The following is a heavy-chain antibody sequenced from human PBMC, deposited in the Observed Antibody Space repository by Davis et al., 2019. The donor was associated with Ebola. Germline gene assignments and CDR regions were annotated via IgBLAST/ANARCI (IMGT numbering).Heavy chain of an antibody. V-gene: IGHV4-59*01. CDR1: GGSISSYY. CDR3: ARVPESSGYDSVWFDP. D-gene: IGHD5-12*01. J-gene: IGHJ5*02. CDR2: IYYSGST. Sequence: PSETLSLTCTVSGGSISSYYWSWIRQPPGKGLEWIGYIYYSGSTNYNPSLKSRVTISVDTSKNQFSLKLSSVTAADTAVYYCARVPESSGYDSVWFDPWGQGTLVTVSS.